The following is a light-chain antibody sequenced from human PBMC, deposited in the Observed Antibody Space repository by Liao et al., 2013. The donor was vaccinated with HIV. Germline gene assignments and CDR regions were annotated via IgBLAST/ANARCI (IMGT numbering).Light chain of an antibody. CDR3: QVWDSDYFHVV. Sequence: SYVLTQPPSVSVAPGKTARITCGGDNIGSKSVHWYRQKPGQAPVLVIYYDDDRPSGIPDRFSGSNSGNTATLIISTVEAGDEADYYCQVWDSDYFHVVFGGGTKLTVL. V-gene: IGLV3-21*04. CDR1: NIGSKS. J-gene: IGLJ2*01. CDR2: YDD.